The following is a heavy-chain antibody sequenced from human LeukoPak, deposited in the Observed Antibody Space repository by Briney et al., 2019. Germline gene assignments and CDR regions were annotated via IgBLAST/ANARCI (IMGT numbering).Heavy chain of an antibody. V-gene: IGHV4-59*01. CDR2: IYYSGST. CDR3: ARVGGTNYYYYGMDV. J-gene: IGHJ6*02. D-gene: IGHD1-26*01. Sequence: SETLSLTCTVSGGSISNYYWSWIRQPPGKGLEWIGYIYYSGSTNYNPSLKSRVTVSVDTSKNQFSLKLSSVTAADTAVYYCARVGGTNYYYYGMDVWGQGTTVTVSS. CDR1: GGSISNYY.